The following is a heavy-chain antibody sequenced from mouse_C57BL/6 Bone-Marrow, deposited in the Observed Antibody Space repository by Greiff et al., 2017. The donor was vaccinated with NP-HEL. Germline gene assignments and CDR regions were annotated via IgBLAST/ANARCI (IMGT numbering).Heavy chain of an antibody. Sequence: QVQLKQPGAELVKPGASVKLSCKASGYTFTSYWMQWVKQRPGQGLEWIGEIDPSDSYTNYNQKFKGKATLTVDTSSSTAYMQLSSLTSEDSAVYYCAPGAFDYGGQGTTLTVSS. CDR1: GYTFTSYW. CDR3: APGAFDY. D-gene: IGHD4-1*01. CDR2: IDPSDSYT. J-gene: IGHJ2*01. V-gene: IGHV1-50*01.